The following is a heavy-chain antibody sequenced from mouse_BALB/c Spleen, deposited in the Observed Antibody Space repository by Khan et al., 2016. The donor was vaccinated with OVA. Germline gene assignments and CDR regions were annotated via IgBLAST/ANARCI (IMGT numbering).Heavy chain of an antibody. J-gene: IGHJ2*01. V-gene: IGHV3-2*02. D-gene: IGHD1-1*01. Sequence: DVKLQESGPGLVKPSQSLSLTCTVTGYSITSDYAWNWIRQFPGNKLEWMGYISYSGNTNYNPSLRSRISITRDTSKNQFFLQLNSVTTEDTATYYCARVYGGDFDYWGQRTTLTVSS. CDR3: ARVYGGDFDY. CDR1: GYSITSDYA. CDR2: ISYSGNT.